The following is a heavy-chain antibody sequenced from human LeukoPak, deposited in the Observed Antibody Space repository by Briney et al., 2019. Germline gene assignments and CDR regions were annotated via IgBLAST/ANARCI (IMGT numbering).Heavy chain of an antibody. CDR3: AKDKGIAARRRYDAFDI. Sequence: PGGSLRLSCAASGFTFSSYGMHWVRQAPGKGLEWVAVISYVGSNKYYADSVKGRFTISRDNSKNTLYLQMNSLRAEDTAVYYCAKDKGIAARRRYDAFDIWGQGTMVTVSS. CDR1: GFTFSSYG. J-gene: IGHJ3*02. D-gene: IGHD6-6*01. CDR2: ISYVGSNK. V-gene: IGHV3-30*18.